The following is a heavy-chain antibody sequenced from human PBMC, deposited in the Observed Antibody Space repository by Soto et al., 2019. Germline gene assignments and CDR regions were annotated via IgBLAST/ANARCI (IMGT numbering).Heavy chain of an antibody. D-gene: IGHD4-17*01. V-gene: IGHV3-23*01. J-gene: IGHJ6*02. CDR2: ISASGGTT. CDR3: APLGQYGDSRYYYGLDV. Sequence: EVQLLESGGGLVQPGGSLRLSCAASGFTFSTYAMSWVRQAPGKGLEWVLAISASGGTTYYADSVKGRFTVSRDNSKNTLYLQMNSLRDEDTAVYYCAPLGQYGDSRYYYGLDVWGQGTTVPVSS. CDR1: GFTFSTYA.